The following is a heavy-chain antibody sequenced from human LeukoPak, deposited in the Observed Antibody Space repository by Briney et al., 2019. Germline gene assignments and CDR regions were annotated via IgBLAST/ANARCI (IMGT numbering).Heavy chain of an antibody. Sequence: GGSLRLSCAASGFTFSSYAMSWVRQAPGKGLEWVSAISSSGGSTYYADSVKGRFTISRDNSKNTLYLQINSLRAEGTAVYYWAKDPSGPIGFGEPHDQWGQGTLVTVSS. CDR3: AKDPSGPIGFGEPHDQ. V-gene: IGHV3-23*01. CDR2: ISSSGGST. J-gene: IGHJ4*02. CDR1: GFTFSSYA. D-gene: IGHD3-10*01.